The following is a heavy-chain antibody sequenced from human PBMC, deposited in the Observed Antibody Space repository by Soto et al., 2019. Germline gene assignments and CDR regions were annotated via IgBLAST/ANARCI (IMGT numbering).Heavy chain of an antibody. CDR1: GASITSGDYY. CDR3: ATETYSNYFCY. D-gene: IGHD4-4*01. J-gene: IGHJ1*01. CDR2: IYYGGST. Sequence: SETLSLTCTVSGASITSGDYYWSWIRQSPGKGLEWIGYIYYGGSTFYNPSLKTRISISIDSSKNQFSLNLHSVTAADTAVYYCATETYSNYFCYWGRGTLVTVS. V-gene: IGHV4-30-4*01.